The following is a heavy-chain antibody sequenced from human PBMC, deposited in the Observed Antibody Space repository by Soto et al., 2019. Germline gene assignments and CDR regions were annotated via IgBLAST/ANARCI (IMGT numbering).Heavy chain of an antibody. D-gene: IGHD1-26*01. CDR2: IYYSGNT. CDR3: AIVGSTRRDY. CDR1: GGSISSSSDY. J-gene: IGHJ4*02. V-gene: IGHV4-39*01. Sequence: QLQLQESGPGLVKPSETLSLTCTVSGGSISSSSDYWGWIRQPPGKGLEWIASIYYSGNTYYNPSLKSRVTIPVDTSKNQFSLKVTSVTAADTAVYLCAIVGSTRRDYWGQGTLVTVSS.